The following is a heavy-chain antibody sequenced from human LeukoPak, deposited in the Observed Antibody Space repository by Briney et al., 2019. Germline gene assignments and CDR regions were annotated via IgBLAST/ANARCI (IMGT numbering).Heavy chain of an antibody. CDR1: GASVSSFY. Sequence: SETLSLTCTVSGASVSSFYWTWIRQPPGKGLEWSGYIYYSGSTNYNPSLKSRVTISIDTSKNQFSLKMNSVTAADSAVYYCVKVRANYDTLTGHYKGDSFDIWGQGTMITVSS. V-gene: IGHV4-59*02. CDR2: IYYSGST. D-gene: IGHD3-9*01. CDR3: VKVRANYDTLTGHYKGDSFDI. J-gene: IGHJ3*02.